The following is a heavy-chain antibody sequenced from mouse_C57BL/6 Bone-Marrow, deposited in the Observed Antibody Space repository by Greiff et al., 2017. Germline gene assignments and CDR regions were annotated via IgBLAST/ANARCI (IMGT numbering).Heavy chain of an antibody. J-gene: IGHJ1*03. D-gene: IGHD1-1*01. CDR1: GYTFTSYW. CDR3: AGRRGHYYGSSYGYFDV. V-gene: IGHV1-64*01. CDR2: IHPNSGST. Sequence: VQLQQPGAELVKPGASVKLSCKASGYTFTSYWMHWVKQRPGQGLEWIGMIHPNSGSTNYNEKFKSKATLTVDKSSSTAYMQLSSLTSEDSAVYYWAGRRGHYYGSSYGYFDVWGTGTTVTVSS.